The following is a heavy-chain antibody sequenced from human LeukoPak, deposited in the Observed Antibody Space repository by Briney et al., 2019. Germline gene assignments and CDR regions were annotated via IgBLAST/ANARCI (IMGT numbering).Heavy chain of an antibody. D-gene: IGHD4-17*01. CDR1: GYTFTSYD. CDR2: MNPNSGNT. J-gene: IGHJ4*02. V-gene: IGHV1-8*01. Sequence: ASVKVSCTASGYTFTSYDINWVRQATGQGLEWMGWMNPNSGNTGYAQKFQGRVTMTRNTSKSTAYMELSSLRSEDTAVYYCARDVDDYGDMDYWGQGTLVTVSS. CDR3: ARDVDDYGDMDY.